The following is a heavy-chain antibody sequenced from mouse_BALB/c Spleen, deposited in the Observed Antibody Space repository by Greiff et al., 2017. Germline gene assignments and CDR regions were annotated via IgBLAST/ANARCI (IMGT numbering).Heavy chain of an antibody. CDR3: ARRYFDV. CDR1: GYTFTSYY. J-gene: IGHJ1*01. CDR2: IYPGNVNT. V-gene: IGHV1S56*01. Sequence: QVQLQQSGPELVKPGASVRISCKASGYTFTSYYIHWVKQRPGQGLEWIGWIYPGNVNTKYNEKFKGKATLTADKSSSTAYMQLSSLTSEDSAVYFCARRYFDVWGAGTTVTVSS.